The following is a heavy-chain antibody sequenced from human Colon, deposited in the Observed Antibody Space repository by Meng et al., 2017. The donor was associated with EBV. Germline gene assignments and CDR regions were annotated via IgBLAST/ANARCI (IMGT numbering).Heavy chain of an antibody. CDR1: GDSVSRNSAA. J-gene: IGHJ4*02. Sequence: QQPGQGLVKPSTPLSPPVAISGDSVSRNSAAWNWIRQSPSRGLEWLGRTYYRSKWYNDYAVSVKSRITINPDTSKNQFSLQLNSVTPEDTAVYYCARVAVGISSFDYRGQGTLVTVSS. CDR3: ARVAVGISSFDY. V-gene: IGHV6-1*01. D-gene: IGHD1-26*01. CDR2: TYYRSKWYN.